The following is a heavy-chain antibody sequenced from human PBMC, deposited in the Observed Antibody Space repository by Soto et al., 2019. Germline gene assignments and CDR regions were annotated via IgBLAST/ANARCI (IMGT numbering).Heavy chain of an antibody. D-gene: IGHD3-10*01. CDR1: GFTFISYA. CDR2: ISYDGSNK. CDR3: ARDRYGSGTPVGMDV. V-gene: IGHV3-30-3*01. Sequence: LRLSCAASGFTFISYAMHWVRQAPGKGLEWVAVISYDGSNKYYADSVKGRFTISRDNSKSTLFLQMNSLRTEDTAVFYCARDRYGSGTPVGMDVWGRGTTVTVSS. J-gene: IGHJ6*02.